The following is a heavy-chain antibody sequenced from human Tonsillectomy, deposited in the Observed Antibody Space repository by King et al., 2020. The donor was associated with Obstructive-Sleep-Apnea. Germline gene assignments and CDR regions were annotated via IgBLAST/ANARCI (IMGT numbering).Heavy chain of an antibody. CDR3: AKDINSGAPY. D-gene: IGHD2/OR15-2a*01. J-gene: IGHJ4*02. V-gene: IGHV3-43D*03. Sequence: VQLVESGGVVVQPGGSLRLTCAASGFTFDDYAMHWVRQAPGKGLEWVSLISWDGGNTYYADSVKGRFTISRDNSKNSLYLQMNSLRAEDTALYYCAKDINSGAPYWGQGTLVTVSS. CDR1: GFTFDDYA. CDR2: ISWDGGNT.